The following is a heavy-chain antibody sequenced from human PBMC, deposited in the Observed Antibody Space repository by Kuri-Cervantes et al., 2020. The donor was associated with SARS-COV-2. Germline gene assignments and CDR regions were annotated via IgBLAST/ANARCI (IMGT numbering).Heavy chain of an antibody. CDR2: INHSGST. CDR3: ARVSSGWSYRLLDY. CDR1: GFTFSSYS. Sequence: ESLKISCAASGFTFSSYSMNWVRQAPGKGLEWIGEINHSGSTNYNPSLKSRVTVSVDTSKNQFSLKLSSVTAADTAVYYCARVSSGWSYRLLDYWGQGTLVTVSS. D-gene: IGHD6-19*01. J-gene: IGHJ4*02. V-gene: IGHV4-34*01.